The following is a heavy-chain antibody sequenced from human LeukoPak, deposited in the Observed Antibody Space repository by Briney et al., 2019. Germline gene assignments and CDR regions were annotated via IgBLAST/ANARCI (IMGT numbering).Heavy chain of an antibody. CDR2: ISSSSSTI. Sequence: GVSLRLSCAASGFTFSSHSMNWVRQAPGKALEGCSYISSSSSTIYYADSVKGRFTISRDNAKSSLYLQMNSLRAEETAVYYCASFSGVDYWGQGTLVTVSP. J-gene: IGHJ4*02. CDR1: GFTFSSHS. V-gene: IGHV3-48*01. CDR3: ASFSGVDY.